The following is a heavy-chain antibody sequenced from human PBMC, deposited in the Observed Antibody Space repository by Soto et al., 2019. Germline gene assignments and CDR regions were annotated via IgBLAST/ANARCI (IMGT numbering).Heavy chain of an antibody. J-gene: IGHJ5*02. Sequence: PSQTLSLTCAISGDSVSSNSAAWNWTRQSPSRGLEWLVRTCYRSKWYNDYAVSVKSRITINPDTSKNQFSLQLTPVTPEDTAVYYCVKTPASGTLDPWGQGILVTVSS. CDR2: TCYRSKWYN. CDR1: GDSVSSNSAA. CDR3: VKTPASGTLDP. D-gene: IGHD6-13*01. V-gene: IGHV6-1*01.